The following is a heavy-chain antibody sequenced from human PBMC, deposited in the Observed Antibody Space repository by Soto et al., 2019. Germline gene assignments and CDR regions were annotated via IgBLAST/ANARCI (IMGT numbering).Heavy chain of an antibody. CDR1: GGSISSYY. CDR2: IYYSGST. V-gene: IGHV4-59*08. J-gene: IGHJ3*02. CDR3: ARMAVDDAFDI. Sequence: SETLSLTCTVSGGSISSYYWSWIRQPPGKGLEWIGYIYYSGSTNYNPSLKSRVTISVDTSKNQFSLKLSSVTAADTAVYYCARMAVDDAFDIWGQGTMVTVSS. D-gene: IGHD2-15*01.